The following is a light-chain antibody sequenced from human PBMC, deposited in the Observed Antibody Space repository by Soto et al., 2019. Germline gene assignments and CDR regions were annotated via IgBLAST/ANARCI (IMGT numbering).Light chain of an antibody. Sequence: EIGLTQSPGTLSLSPGERATLSCRASQSVSSSYFAWYQQRFGQAPRLLIYGASSRATGIPDRFSGSGSGTDFTLTISRLEPEDFAVYYCQQYGSSSWTFGQGTKVDIK. V-gene: IGKV3-20*01. CDR2: GAS. CDR3: QQYGSSSWT. J-gene: IGKJ1*01. CDR1: QSVSSSY.